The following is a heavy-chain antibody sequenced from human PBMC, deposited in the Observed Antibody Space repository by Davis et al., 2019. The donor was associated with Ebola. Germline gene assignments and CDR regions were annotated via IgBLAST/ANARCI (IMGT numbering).Heavy chain of an antibody. CDR3: AKGPETGRFEY. Sequence: AASVKVSCKASGFTFSSYAMSWVRQAPGKGLEWVSAIAGSGGSTYHADSVKGRFTISRDNSKNTLYPQMKSLRAEDTAVYYCAKGPETGRFEYWGQGTLVTVSA. CDR1: GFTFSSYA. J-gene: IGHJ4*02. D-gene: IGHD1-1*01. V-gene: IGHV3-23*01. CDR2: IAGSGGST.